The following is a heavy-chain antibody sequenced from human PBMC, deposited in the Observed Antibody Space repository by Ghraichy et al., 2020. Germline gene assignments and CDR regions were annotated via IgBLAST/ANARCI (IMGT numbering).Heavy chain of an antibody. D-gene: IGHD3-22*01. CDR2: INPNSGGT. CDR3: ARGWYYDSSGYDDAFDI. V-gene: IGHV1-2*06. CDR1: GYTFTGYY. J-gene: IGHJ3*02. Sequence: ASVKVSCKASGYTFTGYYMHWVRQAPGQGLEWMGRINPNSGGTNYAQKFQGRVTMTRDTSISTAYMELSRLRSDDTAVYYCARGWYYDSSGYDDAFDIWGQGTMVTVSS.